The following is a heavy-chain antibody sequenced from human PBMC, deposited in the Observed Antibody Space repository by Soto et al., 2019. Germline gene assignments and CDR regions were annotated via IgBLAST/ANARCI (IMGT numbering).Heavy chain of an antibody. Sequence: GGSLRLSCAASGFTFSSYGMHWVRQAPGKGLEWVAVISYDGSNKYYADSVKGRFTISRDNSKNTLYLQMNSLRAEDTAVYYCAKDFRSYYYGSGSYYGLDYWGQGTLVTVSS. CDR3: AKDFRSYYYGSGSYYGLDY. J-gene: IGHJ4*02. V-gene: IGHV3-30*18. CDR1: GFTFSSYG. CDR2: ISYDGSNK. D-gene: IGHD3-10*01.